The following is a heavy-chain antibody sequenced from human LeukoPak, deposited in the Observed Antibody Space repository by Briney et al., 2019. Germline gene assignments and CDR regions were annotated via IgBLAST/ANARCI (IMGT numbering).Heavy chain of an antibody. CDR1: GFTFDDYA. CDR2: ISWNRGSI. J-gene: IGHJ3*02. Sequence: GRSLRLSCAASGFTFDDYAMHWVRQAPGKGLEWVAGISWNRGSIGYADSVKGRFTISRDNAKNSLYLQMNSLRAEDTALYYCAKGIRYQLPFDAFDIWGQGTMVTVSS. V-gene: IGHV3-9*01. CDR3: AKGIRYQLPFDAFDI. D-gene: IGHD2-2*01.